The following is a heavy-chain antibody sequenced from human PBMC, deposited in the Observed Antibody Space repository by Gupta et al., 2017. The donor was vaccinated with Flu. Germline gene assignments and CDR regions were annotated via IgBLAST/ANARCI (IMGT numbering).Heavy chain of an antibody. CDR3: AKEKDSSGWYIDH. J-gene: IGHJ4*02. CDR2: IGGSGGSA. CDR1: GFTLSSYA. Sequence: EVQLLESGGGLVQPGGSLRLSCSASGFTLSSYAMSWVRQAPGKGLEWGSVIGGSGGSAYYADSVKGRFTISRDNSKNTLYLQMNSLRAEDTAVYYCAKEKDSSGWYIDHWGQGTLVTVSS. V-gene: IGHV3-23*01. D-gene: IGHD6-19*01.